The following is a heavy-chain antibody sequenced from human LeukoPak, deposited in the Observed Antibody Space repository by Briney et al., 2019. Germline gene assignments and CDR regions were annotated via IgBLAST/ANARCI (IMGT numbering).Heavy chain of an antibody. CDR2: IWYDGSNK. V-gene: IGHV3-33*01. J-gene: IGHJ4*02. Sequence: GGSLRLSCAASGFTFCSYGMHWVRQAPGKGLEWVAVIWYDGSNKYYADSVKGRFTISRDNSKNTLYLQMNSLRAEDTAVYYCARGLGDGYNPLDYWGQGTLVTVSS. CDR3: ARGLGDGYNPLDY. D-gene: IGHD5-24*01. CDR1: GFTFCSYG.